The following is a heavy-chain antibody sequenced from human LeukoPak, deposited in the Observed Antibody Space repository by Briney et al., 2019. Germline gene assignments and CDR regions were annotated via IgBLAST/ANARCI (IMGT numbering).Heavy chain of an antibody. D-gene: IGHD6-19*01. CDR1: GGSISSYY. CDR2: IYPSGST. V-gene: IGHV4-4*07. CDR3: ARGLTLYYFDY. J-gene: IGHJ4*02. Sequence: SETLSLTCTVSGGSISSYYWSWIRQPAGKGLEWIGRIYPSGSTYYSPSLKSRVTISVDTSKNQFSLKLSSVTAADTAVYYCARGLTLYYFDYWGQGTLVTVSS.